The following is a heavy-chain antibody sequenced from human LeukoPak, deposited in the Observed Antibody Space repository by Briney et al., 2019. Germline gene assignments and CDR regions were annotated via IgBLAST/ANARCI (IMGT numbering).Heavy chain of an antibody. CDR3: ASPKIAMSEYFQH. D-gene: IGHD2-21*01. CDR1: GGSISSSSHY. Sequence: SETLSLTCTVSGGSISSSSHYWGWIRQPPGKGLEWIGSIYYSGSTYYNPSLKSRVTISVDTSKNQFSLKLSSVTAADTAVYYCASPKIAMSEYFQHWGQGTLVIVSS. J-gene: IGHJ1*01. CDR2: IYYSGST. V-gene: IGHV4-39*07.